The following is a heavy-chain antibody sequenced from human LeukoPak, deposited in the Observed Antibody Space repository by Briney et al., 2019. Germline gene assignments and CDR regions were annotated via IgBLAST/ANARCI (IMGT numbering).Heavy chain of an antibody. CDR2: IYYSGTT. D-gene: IGHD1-1*01. CDR1: GGSISSYC. J-gene: IGHJ4*02. V-gene: IGHV4-59*01. CDR3: TSWRSGYFDY. Sequence: PSETLSLTCTVSGGSISSYCWSWIRQPPGKGLEWIGYIYYSGTTNYNPSLKSRVTISVDTSKNQFSLKLTSVTAADTAVYYCTSWRSGYFDYWGQGTLVTVSS.